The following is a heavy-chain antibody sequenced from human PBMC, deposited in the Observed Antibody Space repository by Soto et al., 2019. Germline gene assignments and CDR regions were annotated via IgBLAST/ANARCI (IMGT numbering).Heavy chain of an antibody. D-gene: IGHD3-10*01. V-gene: IGHV3-15*01. CDR3: TTETMVRVQKGWSYYYYGMDV. CDR1: GFTFSNAW. Sequence: EVQLVESGGGLVKPGGSLRLSCAASGFTFSNAWMSWVRQAPGKGLEWVGRIKSKTDGGTTDYAAPVKGRFTISRDDSKXXLXLXXNSLKTEDTAVYYCTTETMVRVQKGWSYYYYGMDVWGQGTTVTVSS. CDR2: IKSKTDGGTT. J-gene: IGHJ6*02.